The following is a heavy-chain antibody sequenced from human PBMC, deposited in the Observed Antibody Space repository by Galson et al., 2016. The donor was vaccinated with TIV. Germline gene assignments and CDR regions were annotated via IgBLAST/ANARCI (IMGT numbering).Heavy chain of an antibody. V-gene: IGHV3-33*01. Sequence: SLRLSCAVSGFIFSDYAMHWVRQAPGQGLEWVAMIWYDGSNKDYADSVKGRFTISRDSSKNVVNLQMNSLRPEDTAVYFCARDRRHCGNKCFLRYYYGMDVWGQGTTVTVSS. D-gene: IGHD2-21*01. CDR3: ARDRRHCGNKCFLRYYYGMDV. CDR1: GFIFSDYA. J-gene: IGHJ6*02. CDR2: IWYDGSNK.